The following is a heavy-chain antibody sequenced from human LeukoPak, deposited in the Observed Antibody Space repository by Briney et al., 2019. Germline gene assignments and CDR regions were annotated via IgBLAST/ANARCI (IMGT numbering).Heavy chain of an antibody. D-gene: IGHD3-10*01. CDR1: GGSFSGYY. Sequence: PSETLSLTCAVYGGSFSGYYWSWIRQPPGKGLEWIGEINHSGSTNYNPSLKSRVTISVDTSKNQFSLKLSSVTAADTAVYYCASRHGSGSYYNDFWFDPWGQGTLVTVSS. CDR3: ASRHGSGSYYNDFWFDP. V-gene: IGHV4-34*01. CDR2: INHSGST. J-gene: IGHJ5*02.